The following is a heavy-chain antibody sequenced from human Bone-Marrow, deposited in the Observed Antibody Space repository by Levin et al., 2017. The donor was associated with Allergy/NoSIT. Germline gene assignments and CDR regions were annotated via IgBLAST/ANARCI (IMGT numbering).Heavy chain of an antibody. D-gene: IGHD6-13*01. CDR1: GFSLGRYT. CDR3: ARIRAADNWFDP. Sequence: GGSLRLSCAVSGFSLGRYTMNWVRRAPGKGLEWVAIFYTGGSTYYADSVKGRFTISRDNSKNTLFLQMSSLRAEDTAMYYCARIRAADNWFDPWGQGTLVTVSS. V-gene: IGHV3-53*01. J-gene: IGHJ5*02. CDR2: FYTGGST.